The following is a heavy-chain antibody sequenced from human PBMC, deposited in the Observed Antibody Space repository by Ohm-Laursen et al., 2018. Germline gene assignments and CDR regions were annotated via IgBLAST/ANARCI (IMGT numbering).Heavy chain of an antibody. V-gene: IGHV3-74*01. Sequence: SLRLSCAAPGFTFSTYWMHWVRQAPGKGLVWVARINSDGSSTVYAASVQGRITISRDNAKNTLYLQINSLRAEDTAVYYCARDRSLADPKGNWFDPWGQGILVTVSS. CDR1: GFTFSTYW. J-gene: IGHJ5*02. CDR3: ARDRSLADPKGNWFDP. D-gene: IGHD2-15*01. CDR2: INSDGSST.